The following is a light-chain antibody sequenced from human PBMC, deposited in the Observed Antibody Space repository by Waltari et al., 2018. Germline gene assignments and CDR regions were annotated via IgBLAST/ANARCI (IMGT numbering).Light chain of an antibody. Sequence: DLVMTQSPDPLAVCLGERATIDRKSSPSVLFRSDNKTYLAWYHHKPGPPPKLLFYWASTRESRGPDRFSDSGSETDFTLTINNLQAEDVAVYYCQQYYRSRTFGQGTKVEIK. J-gene: IGKJ1*01. CDR1: PSVLFRSDNKTY. CDR2: WAS. V-gene: IGKV4-1*01. CDR3: QQYYRSRT.